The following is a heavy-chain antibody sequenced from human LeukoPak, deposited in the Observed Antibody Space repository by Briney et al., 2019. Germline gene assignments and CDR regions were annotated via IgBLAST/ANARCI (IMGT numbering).Heavy chain of an antibody. Sequence: SVKVSCKASGGTFSSYAISWVRQAPGQGLEWMGGIIPIFGTANYAQKFQGRVTITADESTSTAYMELSRLRSDDTAVYYCARGTRYDSSGYYLAWGQGTPVTVSS. D-gene: IGHD3-22*01. CDR2: IIPIFGTA. J-gene: IGHJ5*02. CDR3: ARGTRYDSSGYYLA. V-gene: IGHV1-69*01. CDR1: GGTFSSYA.